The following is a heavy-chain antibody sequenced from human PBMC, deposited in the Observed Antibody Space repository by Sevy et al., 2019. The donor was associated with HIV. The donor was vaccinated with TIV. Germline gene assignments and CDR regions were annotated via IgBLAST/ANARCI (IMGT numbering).Heavy chain of an antibody. V-gene: IGHV5-51*01. CDR1: GYTFTSYW. D-gene: IGHD6-19*01. Sequence: GESLKISCQGSGYTFTSYWISWVRQMPGKGLEWMGSIYPGDSDTRYSPSFQGQVTISVDKSISTAYLQWSSLKASDTAIYYWARGSLTVAGRFDYWGQGTLVTVSS. J-gene: IGHJ4*02. CDR3: ARGSLTVAGRFDY. CDR2: IYPGDSDT.